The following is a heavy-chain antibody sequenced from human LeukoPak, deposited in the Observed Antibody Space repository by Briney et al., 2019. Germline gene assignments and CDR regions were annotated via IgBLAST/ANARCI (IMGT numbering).Heavy chain of an antibody. CDR1: GGSISSYY. D-gene: IGHD6-19*01. V-gene: IGHV5-51*01. Sequence: ETLSLTCTVSGGSISSYYWSWIRQPPGKGLEWMGIIYPGDSDTRYSPSFQGQVTISADKSMSTAYLQWSSLKASDTAMYYCARGQWNDYWGQGTLVTVST. CDR3: ARGQWNDY. CDR2: IYPGDSDT. J-gene: IGHJ4*02.